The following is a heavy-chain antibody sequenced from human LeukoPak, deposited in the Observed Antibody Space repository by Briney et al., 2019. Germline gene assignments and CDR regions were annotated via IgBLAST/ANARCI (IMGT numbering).Heavy chain of an antibody. D-gene: IGHD7-27*01. Sequence: EASVKVSCKASGYTFTSYGISWVRQAPGQGLEWMGWISAYNGNTNYAQKLQGRVTITTDTSTSTAYMELRSLRSDDTAVYYCARDVGIRARYDAFDIWGQGTMVTVSS. CDR2: ISAYNGNT. J-gene: IGHJ3*02. V-gene: IGHV1-18*01. CDR1: GYTFTSYG. CDR3: ARDVGIRARYDAFDI.